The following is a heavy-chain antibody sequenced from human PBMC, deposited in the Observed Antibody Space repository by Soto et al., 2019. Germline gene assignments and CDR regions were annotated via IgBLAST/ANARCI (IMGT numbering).Heavy chain of an antibody. Sequence: QVHLVQSGAEVKKPGASVKVSCKGSGYAFTTYGITWVRQAPGQGLEWMGWISAHNGNTNYAQKLQGRVTVTRDTSTSTAYMELRSLRSDDTGVYYCARGRYGDYWGQGDLVTVSS. D-gene: IGHD1-1*01. CDR1: GYAFTTYG. J-gene: IGHJ4*02. CDR3: ARGRYGDY. CDR2: ISAHNGNT. V-gene: IGHV1-18*01.